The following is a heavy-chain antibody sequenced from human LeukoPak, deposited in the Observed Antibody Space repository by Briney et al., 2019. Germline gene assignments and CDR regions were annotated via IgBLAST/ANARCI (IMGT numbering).Heavy chain of an antibody. CDR2: IYSDST. CDR1: GFTVSSNS. V-gene: IGHV3-53*01. D-gene: IGHD4/OR15-4a*01. J-gene: IGHJ4*02. Sequence: GGSLRLSCTVSGFTVSSNSMSWVRQAPAKGLEWVSFIYSDSTHYSDSVKDRFTISRDNSKNTLYLQMNSLRAEDTAVYYCAGRAGAYSHPYDYWGQGTLVTVSS. CDR3: AGRAGAYSHPYDY.